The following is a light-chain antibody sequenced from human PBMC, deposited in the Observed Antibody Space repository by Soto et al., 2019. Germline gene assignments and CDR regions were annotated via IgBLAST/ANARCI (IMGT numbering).Light chain of an antibody. V-gene: IGKV3-20*01. CDR3: QQNGSSRVFT. CDR1: PSVSSSY. J-gene: IGKJ3*01. CDR2: GAS. Sequence: IVLTQSPGTLSLSPGERATLSCRASPSVSSSYLAWYQQIPGQAPRLLIYGASSRATGIPDRFSSRGSVTYFTLTISRLETKDIAGYYCQQNGSSRVFTFEPGTKVYIK.